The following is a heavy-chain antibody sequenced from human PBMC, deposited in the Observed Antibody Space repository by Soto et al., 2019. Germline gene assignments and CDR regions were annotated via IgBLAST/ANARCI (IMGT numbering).Heavy chain of an antibody. D-gene: IGHD2-2*01. CDR1: GYTFSNYG. Sequence: VASVKVSCMTSGYTFSNYGITWVRQAPGQPLEWLGWISLYSDGTNYAQKFQGRVSMTTDTSTTTAYMELRSLRSDDTAVYYCARVVPGAEAWFGPWGQGTLVTVSS. J-gene: IGHJ5*02. CDR2: ISLYSDGT. V-gene: IGHV1-18*01. CDR3: ARVVPGAEAWFGP.